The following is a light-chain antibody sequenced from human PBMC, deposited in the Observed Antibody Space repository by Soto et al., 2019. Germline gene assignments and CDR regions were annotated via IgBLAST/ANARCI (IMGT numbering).Light chain of an antibody. J-gene: IGLJ3*02. CDR2: EFN. CDR3: SSYTANTTLV. CDR1: SSDVGGYKY. V-gene: IGLV2-14*01. Sequence: QSALPQPASVSGSPGQSITISCSGTSSDVGGYKYVSWYQQHPGKAPKLMIYEFNNRPSGVSSRFSGSKSGNTASLTISGLQAEDEADYYCSSYTANTTLVFGGGTKLTVL.